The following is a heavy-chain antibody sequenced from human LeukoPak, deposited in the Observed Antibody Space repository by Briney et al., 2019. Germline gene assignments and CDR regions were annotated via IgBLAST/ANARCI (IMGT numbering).Heavy chain of an antibody. J-gene: IGHJ5*02. CDR2: IRSKAYGGTT. D-gene: IGHD3-9*01. Sequence: GGSLRLSCTASGFTFGDYAMSWVRQAPGKGPEWVGFIRSKAYGGTTEYAASVKGRFTISRDDSKSIAYLQMNSLKTEDTAVYYCTREFDTYYDILTGTGGFDPWGQGTLVTVSS. CDR1: GFTFGDYA. V-gene: IGHV3-49*04. CDR3: TREFDTYYDILTGTGGFDP.